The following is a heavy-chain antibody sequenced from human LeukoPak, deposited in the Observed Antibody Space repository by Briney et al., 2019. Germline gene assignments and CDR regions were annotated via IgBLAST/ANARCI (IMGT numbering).Heavy chain of an antibody. CDR2: INPNTGGT. CDR3: ASLSVTRYNIKYGMDV. CDR1: GYMFSDYY. V-gene: IGHV1-2*02. J-gene: IGHJ6*02. D-gene: IGHD4-17*01. Sequence: ASVKVSCKASGYMFSDYYMHWVRQAPGQGLEWMGWINPNTGGTKSEQKFQGRVTLTRDTSINTVYLELNSLTSDDTAVYYCASLSVTRYNIKYGMDVWGQGTTVAVSS.